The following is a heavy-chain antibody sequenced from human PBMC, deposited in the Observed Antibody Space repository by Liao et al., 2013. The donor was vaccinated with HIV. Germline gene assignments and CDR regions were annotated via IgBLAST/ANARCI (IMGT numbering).Heavy chain of an antibody. D-gene: IGHD5-24*01. CDR3: ARGEGYNMY. V-gene: IGHV4-61*01. Sequence: QVQLRESGPGLVKPSQTLSLTCTVSGASISSAHYYWSWIRQSPGKGLEWIGYIFHSGSPTYNPSLKSRVTILIDTSKNQFSLRLNSVTAADTAVYYCARGEGYNMYWGQGTLVTVSS. J-gene: IGHJ4*02. CDR1: GASISSAHYY. CDR2: IFHSGSP.